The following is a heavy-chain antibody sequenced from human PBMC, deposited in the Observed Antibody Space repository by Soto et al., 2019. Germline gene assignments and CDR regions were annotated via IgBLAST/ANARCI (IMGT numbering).Heavy chain of an antibody. CDR2: ISYDGSNK. D-gene: IGHD4-17*01. V-gene: IGHV3-30*18. CDR1: GFTCSSYG. CDR3: AKKIGYGDYELVDY. J-gene: IGHJ4*02. Sequence: PWLLLRLSCAASGFTCSSYGMHWVRQAPGKGLEWVAVISYDGSNKYYADSVKGRFTISRDNSKNTLYLQMNSLRAEDTAVYYCAKKIGYGDYELVDYWGQGTLVTVSS.